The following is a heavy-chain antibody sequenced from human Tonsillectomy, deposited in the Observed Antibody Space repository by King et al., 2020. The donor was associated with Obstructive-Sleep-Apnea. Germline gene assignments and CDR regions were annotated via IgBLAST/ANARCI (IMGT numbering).Heavy chain of an antibody. V-gene: IGHV2-5*05. Sequence: HITLKESGPTLVKPTQTLTLTCTFSGFSLSTSGVGVGWIRQPPGKALEWLALIYWDDDKRYGPSLKSRLTITKDTSKNQVVLTMTNMDPADTATYYCANSETSGMDVWGQGTTVTVSS. J-gene: IGHJ6*02. CDR2: IYWDDDK. CDR1: GFSLSTSGVG. CDR3: ANSETSGMDV.